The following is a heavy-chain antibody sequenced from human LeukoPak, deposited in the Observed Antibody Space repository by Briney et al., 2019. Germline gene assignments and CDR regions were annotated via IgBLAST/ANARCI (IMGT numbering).Heavy chain of an antibody. Sequence: SETLSLTCTVSGGSISSSSYYWGWIRQPPGKGLEWIGSIYYSGSTYYNPSLKSRVTISVDTSKNQFSLKLSSVTAADTAVYYCARFKSRSSLLGYYYYYMDVWGKGTTVTVSS. V-gene: IGHV4-39*01. CDR1: GGSISSSSYY. CDR3: ARFKSRSSLLGYYYYYMDV. J-gene: IGHJ6*03. CDR2: IYYSGST. D-gene: IGHD3-16*01.